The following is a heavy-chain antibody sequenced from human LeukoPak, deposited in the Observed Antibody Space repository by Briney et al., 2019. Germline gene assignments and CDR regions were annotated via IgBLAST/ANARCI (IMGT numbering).Heavy chain of an antibody. D-gene: IGHD6-13*01. V-gene: IGHV3-73*01. CDR2: IRSKANSYAT. J-gene: IGHJ4*02. CDR3: TSRGPIAAAPDY. CDR1: GFTFSGSA. Sequence: GGSLRLSCAASGFTFSGSAMHWVRQASGKGLEWVGCIRSKANSYATAYAASVKGRFTISRDDSKNTAYLQMKSLKTEDTAVYYCTSRGPIAAAPDYWGQGTLVTVSS.